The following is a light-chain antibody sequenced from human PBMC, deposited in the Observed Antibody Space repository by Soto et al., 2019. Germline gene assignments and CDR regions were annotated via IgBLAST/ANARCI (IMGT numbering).Light chain of an antibody. CDR2: GNS. V-gene: IGLV1-40*01. CDR1: SSNIGAPYD. CDR3: QSYDSSLNNWV. Sequence: QSVLTQPPSVSGAPGQRVTISCTGSSSNIGAPYDVHWYQQFPGTAPKLLIYGNSIRPSGVPDRFSGSKSGTSASLAITGLQAEDEADYYCQSYDSSLNNWVFGGGTKLTVL. J-gene: IGLJ2*01.